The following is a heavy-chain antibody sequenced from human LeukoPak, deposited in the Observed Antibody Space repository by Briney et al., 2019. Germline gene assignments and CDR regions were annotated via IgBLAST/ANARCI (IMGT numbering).Heavy chain of an antibody. Sequence: GGSLRLSCAASGFTFSSYAMSWARQAPGKGLEWVSAISGSGGSTYYADSVKGRFTISRDNSKNTLYLQMNSLRAEDTAVYYCAKSTDDYDYVWGSYRYTPDYWGQGTLVTVSS. CDR3: AKSTDDYDYVWGSYRYTPDY. V-gene: IGHV3-23*01. J-gene: IGHJ4*02. CDR2: ISGSGGST. D-gene: IGHD3-16*02. CDR1: GFTFSSYA.